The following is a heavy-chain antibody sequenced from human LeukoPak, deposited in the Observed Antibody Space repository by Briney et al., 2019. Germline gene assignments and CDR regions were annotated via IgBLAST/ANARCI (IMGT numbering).Heavy chain of an antibody. V-gene: IGHV3-11*06. Sequence: PGGSLRLSCAASGYTFSDYYMTWIRKAPGKGLEWVSYISSTPSYTNYADSVKGRFTISRDNAKNSLYLQMNSLRAEDTAVYYCARGGGRVRLSYWGQGTLVTVSS. CDR1: GYTFSDYY. D-gene: IGHD4-23*01. J-gene: IGHJ4*02. CDR2: ISSTPSYT. CDR3: ARGGGRVRLSY.